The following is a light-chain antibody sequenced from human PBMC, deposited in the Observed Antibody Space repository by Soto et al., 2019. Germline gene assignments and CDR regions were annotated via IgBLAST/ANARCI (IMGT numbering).Light chain of an antibody. CDR3: QQYGNAPQIT. CDR1: QSVGTY. V-gene: IGKV3D-20*01. CDR2: DSS. J-gene: IGKJ5*01. Sequence: IVLTQSPATLSLSPGEGATLSCGASQSVGTYVAWYKQKPGLAPRLVIFDSSTRPTGIPDRFSGSGSGTDFTLTISRLEPEDFAVYFCQQYGNAPQITFGQGTRLEI.